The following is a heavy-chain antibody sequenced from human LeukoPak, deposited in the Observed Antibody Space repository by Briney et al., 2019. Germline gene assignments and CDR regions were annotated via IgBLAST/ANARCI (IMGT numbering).Heavy chain of an antibody. V-gene: IGHV3-23*01. Sequence: GGSLRLSCAASGVTFSSYAMSWVRQAPGKGLEGGSAISGSGGSTYYADSVKGRFTISRDNSKNTLYLQMNSLRAEDTAVYYCAQTGRTDSSGSRAYYYYGMDVWGQGTTVTVSS. CDR2: ISGSGGST. CDR1: GVTFSSYA. J-gene: IGHJ6*02. D-gene: IGHD3-22*01. CDR3: AQTGRTDSSGSRAYYYYGMDV.